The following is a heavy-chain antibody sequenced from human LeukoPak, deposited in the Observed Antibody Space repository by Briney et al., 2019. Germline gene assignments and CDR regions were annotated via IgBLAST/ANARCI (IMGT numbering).Heavy chain of an antibody. D-gene: IGHD3-10*01. J-gene: IGHJ4*02. CDR2: IKQDGSEK. V-gene: IGHV3-7*02. CDR3: ARGRVRGVISPVH. Sequence: PGGSLRLSCAASGFTFSSYWMSWVRQAPGKGLEWVANIKQDGSEKYYVDSVKGRFTISRDNAKNSLYLQMNSLRAEDTAVYYCARGRVRGVISPVHWGQGTLVTVSS. CDR1: GFTFSSYW.